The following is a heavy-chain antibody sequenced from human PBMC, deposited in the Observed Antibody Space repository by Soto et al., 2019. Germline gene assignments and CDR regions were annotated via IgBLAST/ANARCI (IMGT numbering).Heavy chain of an antibody. CDR1: GGSISSGGYY. Sequence: LSLTCTVSGGSISSGGYYWSWIRQHPGKGLEWIGYIYYSGSTYYNPSLKSRVTISVDTSKNQFSLKLSSVTAADTAVYYCASPTYYYDSSGYYLAFDIWGQGTMVTVSS. CDR2: IYYSGST. CDR3: ASPTYYYDSSGYYLAFDI. J-gene: IGHJ3*02. V-gene: IGHV4-31*03. D-gene: IGHD3-22*01.